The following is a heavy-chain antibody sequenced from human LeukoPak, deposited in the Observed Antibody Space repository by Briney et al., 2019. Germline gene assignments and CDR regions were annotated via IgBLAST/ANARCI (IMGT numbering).Heavy chain of an antibody. Sequence: PGGSLRLSCAASGFTFDDYGMSWVRQAPGEGLEWVSGINWNGGSTGYADSVKGRFTISRDNAKNSLYLQMNSLGAEDTALYYCARDSSSSYYYYYYYMDVWGKGTTVTVSS. CDR2: INWNGGST. V-gene: IGHV3-20*04. CDR1: GFTFDDYG. CDR3: ARDSSSSYYYYYYYMDV. J-gene: IGHJ6*03. D-gene: IGHD6-6*01.